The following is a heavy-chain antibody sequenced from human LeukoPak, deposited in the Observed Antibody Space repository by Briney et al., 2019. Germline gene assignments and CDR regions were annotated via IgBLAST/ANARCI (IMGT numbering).Heavy chain of an antibody. V-gene: IGHV3-21*01. D-gene: IGHD5-24*01. CDR1: GFTFSSYS. J-gene: IGHJ4*02. CDR2: ISSSSSYI. CDR3: ARPRGNVEMATIPFDY. Sequence: GGSLRRSCAASGFTFSSYSMNWVRQAPGKGLEWVSSISSSSSYIYYAGSVKGRFTISRHNAKNSLYLEMNSLRAEDTAVYYCARPRGNVEMATIPFDYWGQGTLVTVSS.